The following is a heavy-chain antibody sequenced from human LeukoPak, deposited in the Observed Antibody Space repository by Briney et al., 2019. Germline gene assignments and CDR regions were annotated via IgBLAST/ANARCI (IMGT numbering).Heavy chain of an antibody. CDR2: IRYDGSNK. J-gene: IGHJ5*02. CDR3: AKDRDIVVVPAAIRVPFDP. Sequence: GGSLRLSCAASGFTFSSYGMHGVRQARGKGLEGVAFIRYDGSNKYYADFVKGRFTISRDNSKNTLYLQMNSLRAEDTAVYYCAKDRDIVVVPAAIRVPFDPWGQGTLVTVSS. CDR1: GFTFSSYG. V-gene: IGHV3-30*02. D-gene: IGHD2-2*01.